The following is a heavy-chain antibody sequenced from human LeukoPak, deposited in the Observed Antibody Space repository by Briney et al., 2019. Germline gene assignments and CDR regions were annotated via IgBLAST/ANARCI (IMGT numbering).Heavy chain of an antibody. CDR3: AREMVRGVIPGYYFDY. CDR2: IYYSGST. D-gene: IGHD3-10*01. Sequence: SQTLSLTCTVSGGSISSCGYYWSWIRQHPGKGLEWIGYIYYSGSTYYNPSLKSRVTISVDTSKNQFSLKLSSVTAADTAVYYCAREMVRGVIPGYYFDYWGQGTLVTVSS. CDR1: GGSISSCGYY. V-gene: IGHV4-31*03. J-gene: IGHJ4*02.